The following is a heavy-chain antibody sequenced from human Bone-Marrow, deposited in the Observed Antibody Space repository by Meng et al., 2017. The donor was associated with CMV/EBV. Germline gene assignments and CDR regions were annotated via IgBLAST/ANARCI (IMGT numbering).Heavy chain of an antibody. D-gene: IGHD2-15*01. CDR2: ISAYNGNT. Sequence: ASVKVSCKASGYTFIGYGISWVRQAPGQGLEWMGWISAYNGNTNYAQKLQGRVTMTTDTSTSTAYMELRSLRSDDTAVYYCARVAGGHDAFDIWGQGTMVTVSS. V-gene: IGHV1-18*04. CDR1: GYTFIGYG. J-gene: IGHJ3*02. CDR3: ARVAGGHDAFDI.